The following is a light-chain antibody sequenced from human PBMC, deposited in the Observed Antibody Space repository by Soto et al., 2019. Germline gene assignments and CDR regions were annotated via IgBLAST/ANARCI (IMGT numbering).Light chain of an antibody. Sequence: QSALTQPPSASGSPGQSVTISCTGTSSDVGGYNYVSWYQQHPGKAPKLMIYEVSKRPSGVPDRLSGSKSGNTASLTVSGLQVEDEADYYFASYTGSDTVVFGGGTKLTVL. CDR1: SSDVGGYNY. J-gene: IGLJ2*01. V-gene: IGLV2-8*01. CDR3: ASYTGSDTVV. CDR2: EVS.